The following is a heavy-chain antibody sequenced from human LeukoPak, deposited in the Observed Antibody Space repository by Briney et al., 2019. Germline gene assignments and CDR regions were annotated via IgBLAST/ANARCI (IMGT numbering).Heavy chain of an antibody. D-gene: IGHD7-27*01. CDR3: ARDELGTLYYYYGMDV. Sequence: GASVKVSCKASGYTFTCYYMHWVRQAPGQGLEWMGWINPNSGGTNYAQKFQDRVTMTRDTSISTAYMELSRLRSDDTAVYYCARDELGTLYYYYGMDVWGQGTTVTVSS. CDR1: GYTFTCYY. CDR2: INPNSGGT. V-gene: IGHV1-2*02. J-gene: IGHJ6*02.